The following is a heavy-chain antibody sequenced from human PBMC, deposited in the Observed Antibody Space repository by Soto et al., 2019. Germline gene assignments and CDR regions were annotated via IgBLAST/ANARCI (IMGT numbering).Heavy chain of an antibody. V-gene: IGHV1-3*01. CDR1: GGTFSSYA. CDR2: IDAGNGNT. D-gene: IGHD3-22*01. Sequence: ASVKVSCKASGGTFSSYAISWVRQAPGQRLEWMGRIDAGNGNTRYSQKFQGRVTITRDTSASTVYMELSSLNSEDTAVFYCARDRHYYDSSGSSYYFDYWGQGTLVTVSS. J-gene: IGHJ4*02. CDR3: ARDRHYYDSSGSSYYFDY.